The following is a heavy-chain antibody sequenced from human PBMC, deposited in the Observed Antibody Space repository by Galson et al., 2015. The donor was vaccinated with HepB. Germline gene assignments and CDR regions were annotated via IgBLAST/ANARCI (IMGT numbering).Heavy chain of an antibody. CDR3: AKDLFDRSGFFYLPES. D-gene: IGHD3-22*01. V-gene: IGHV3-30*18. J-gene: IGHJ5*02. Sequence: LRLSCAASGFIFSDYNMHWVRQAPGKGLEWLAVISYDGGNTFYLDSVEGRFTVSRDSSKNTLFLQMSSLRPEDTAMYYCAKDLFDRSGFFYLPESWGQGTLVTVSS. CDR1: GFIFSDYN. CDR2: ISYDGGNT.